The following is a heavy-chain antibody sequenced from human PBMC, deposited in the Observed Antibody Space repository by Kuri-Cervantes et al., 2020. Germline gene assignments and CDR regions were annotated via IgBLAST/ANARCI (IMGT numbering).Heavy chain of an antibody. CDR2: IYSGGST. Sequence: GGSLRLSCAASGFTVSSNYMSWVRQAPGKGLEWVSVIYSGGSTYYADSVKGRFAISRDNSKNTLYLQMNSLRAEDTAVYYCASSDYDILTGSNFDYWGQGTLVTVSS. J-gene: IGHJ4*02. CDR3: ASSDYDILTGSNFDY. CDR1: GFTVSSNY. V-gene: IGHV3-66*01. D-gene: IGHD3-9*01.